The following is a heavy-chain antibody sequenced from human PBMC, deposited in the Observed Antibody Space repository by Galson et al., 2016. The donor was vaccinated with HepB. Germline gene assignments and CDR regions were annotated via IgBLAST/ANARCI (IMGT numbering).Heavy chain of an antibody. J-gene: IGHJ1*01. V-gene: IGHV3-49*03. CDR3: VREDSTTGNLQH. Sequence: SLRLSCATYGFNFGDSAFSWFHQAPGKGLQWISFIRSNTYGGTAEYATSERGRFLLSRDDSEGVAYLQMDNLKDEDAGVDYCVREDSTTGNLQHWGQGTQVIVSS. CDR2: IRSNTYGGTA. D-gene: IGHD1-1*01. CDR1: GFNFGDSA.